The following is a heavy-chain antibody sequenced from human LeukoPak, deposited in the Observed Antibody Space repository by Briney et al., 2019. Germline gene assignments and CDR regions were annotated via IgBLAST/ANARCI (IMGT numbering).Heavy chain of an antibody. CDR2: IYPGDPDT. J-gene: IGHJ4*02. V-gene: IGHV5-51*01. D-gene: IGHD7-27*01. CDR1: GYSFTSYW. CDR3: ARHLGIQSRNSFFDY. Sequence: GESLKISCKGSGYSFTSYWIGWVRQMPGKGLEWMGIIYPGDPDTRYSPSFQGQVTISADKSISTAYLQWSSLKASDTAMYYCARHLGIQSRNSFFDYWGQGTLVTVSS.